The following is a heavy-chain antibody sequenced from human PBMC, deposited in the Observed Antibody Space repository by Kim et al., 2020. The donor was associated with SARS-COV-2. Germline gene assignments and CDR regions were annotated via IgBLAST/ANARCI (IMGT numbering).Heavy chain of an antibody. CDR2: ISGGGDGT. CDR3: AKGKYSSGRHHFDY. D-gene: IGHD6-19*01. V-gene: IGHV3-23*01. CDR1: GFTFSSYA. Sequence: GGSLRLSCAASGFTFSSYAMTWVRQAPGKGLECVSGISGGGDGTSYADSVKGRFTISRDNSRNTLYLQLSSLRAEDTAVYYCAKGKYSSGRHHFDYWGPGTLVTGSS. J-gene: IGHJ4*02.